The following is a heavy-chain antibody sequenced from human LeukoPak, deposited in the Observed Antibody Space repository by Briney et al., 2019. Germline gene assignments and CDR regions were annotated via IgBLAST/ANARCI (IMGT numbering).Heavy chain of an antibody. CDR1: GYSFTSSW. CDR2: IYPGDSDT. Sequence: GESLKISCKASGYSFTSSWIGWVRQMPGKGLEWMGVIYPGDSDTRYNPSSQGQVTISADKSISTAYLQWSSLRASDTAMYYCANSPPDGDYVNWGQGTLVTVSS. D-gene: IGHD4-17*01. V-gene: IGHV5-51*01. CDR3: ANSPPDGDYVN. J-gene: IGHJ4*02.